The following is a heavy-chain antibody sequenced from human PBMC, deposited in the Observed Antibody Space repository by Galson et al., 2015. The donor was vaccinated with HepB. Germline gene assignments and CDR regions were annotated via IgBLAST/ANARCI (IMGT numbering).Heavy chain of an antibody. V-gene: IGHV3-23*01. D-gene: IGHD3-10*01. J-gene: IGHJ6*02. CDR3: AKVQTSLWFGELNYYYGMDV. CDR2: ISGSGGST. Sequence: SLRLFCAASGFTFSSYAMSWVRQAPGKGLEWVSVISGSGGSTYYADSVKGRFTISRDNSKNTLYLQMNSLRAEDTAVYYCAKVQTSLWFGELNYYYGMDVWGQGTTVTVSS. CDR1: GFTFSSYA.